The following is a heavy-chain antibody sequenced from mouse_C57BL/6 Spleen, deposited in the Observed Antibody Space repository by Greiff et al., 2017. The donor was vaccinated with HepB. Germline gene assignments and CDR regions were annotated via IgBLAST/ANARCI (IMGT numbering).Heavy chain of an antibody. D-gene: IGHD2-4*01. CDR1: GYTFTSYW. CDR2: INPSNGGT. Sequence: VQLQESGTELVKPGASVKLSCKASGYTFTSYWMHWVKQRPGQGLEWIGNINPSNGGTNYNEKFKSKATLTVDKSSSTAYMQLSSLTSEDSAVYYCARGVYYDYWYFDVWGTGTTVTVSS. V-gene: IGHV1-53*01. CDR3: ARGVYYDYWYFDV. J-gene: IGHJ1*03.